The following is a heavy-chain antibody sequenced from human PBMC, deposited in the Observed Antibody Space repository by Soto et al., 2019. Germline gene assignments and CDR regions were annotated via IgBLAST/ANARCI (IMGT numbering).Heavy chain of an antibody. V-gene: IGHV3-30*18. Sequence: SGGSLRLSCAASGFTFSSYGMHWVRQAPGKGLEWVAVISYDGSNKYYADSVKGRFTISRDNSKNTLYLQMNSLRAEDTAVYYCPKDRGAVAGNFDYWGQGTLVTVSS. CDR3: PKDRGAVAGNFDY. CDR2: ISYDGSNK. D-gene: IGHD6-19*01. J-gene: IGHJ4*02. CDR1: GFTFSSYG.